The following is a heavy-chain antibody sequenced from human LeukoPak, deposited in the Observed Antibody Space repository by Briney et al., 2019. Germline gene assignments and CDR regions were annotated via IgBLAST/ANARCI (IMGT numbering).Heavy chain of an antibody. J-gene: IGHJ4*02. CDR2: ISSSSSTI. CDR3: ARDLSLAHYYGSGSYYTGAD. Sequence: PGGSLRLSCAASGFTFSSYSMNWVRQAPGKGLEWASYISSSSSTIYYADSVKGRFTISRDNAKNSLYLQMNSLRAENTAVYYCARDLSLAHYYGSGSYYTGADWGQGTLVTVSS. V-gene: IGHV3-48*01. CDR1: GFTFSSYS. D-gene: IGHD3-10*01.